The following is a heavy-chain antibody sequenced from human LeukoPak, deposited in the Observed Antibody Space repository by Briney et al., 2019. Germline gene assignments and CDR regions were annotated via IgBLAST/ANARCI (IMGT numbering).Heavy chain of an antibody. CDR3: ARVNTVTAGVLWYFDY. Sequence: PSETLSLTCTVSGGSVSSSTYYWGWIRQPPGKGLEWLGFISYSGYTKYNPSLESRITISVDTSRNQFSLKLSSVTAADTAVYYCARVNTVTAGVLWYFDYWGQGTLVTVSS. J-gene: IGHJ4*02. V-gene: IGHV4-61*01. CDR2: ISYSGYT. CDR1: GGSVSSSTYY. D-gene: IGHD4-17*01.